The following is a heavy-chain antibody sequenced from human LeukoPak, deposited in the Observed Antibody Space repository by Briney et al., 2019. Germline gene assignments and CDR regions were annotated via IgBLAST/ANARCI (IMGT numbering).Heavy chain of an antibody. J-gene: IGHJ4*02. Sequence: GGSLRLSCAASGFTFSSYGMHGVRQAPGKGREWVAFIRDDGSNKYYADSVKGRFTISRDNSKNTLYLQMNSLRAEDTAVYYCAKDRYYDILTGYIDYWGQGTLVTVSS. CDR1: GFTFSSYG. D-gene: IGHD3-9*01. CDR3: AKDRYYDILTGYIDY. CDR2: IRDDGSNK. V-gene: IGHV3-30*02.